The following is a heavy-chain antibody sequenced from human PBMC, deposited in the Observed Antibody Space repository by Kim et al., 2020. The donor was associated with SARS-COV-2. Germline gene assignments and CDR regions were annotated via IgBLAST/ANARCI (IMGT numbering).Heavy chain of an antibody. CDR3: TRSVGATIRVGPVY. Sequence: GGSLRLSCAGSGFSFDEYAMHWVRQIPGKGLEWVAGISSNGGSIGSADAIEGRFIISRDNAKKSLFLQMNSLRAEDTALYFCTRSVGATIRVGPVYWGQG. V-gene: IGHV3-9*01. J-gene: IGHJ4*02. CDR2: ISSNGGSI. D-gene: IGHD1-26*01. CDR1: GFSFDEYA.